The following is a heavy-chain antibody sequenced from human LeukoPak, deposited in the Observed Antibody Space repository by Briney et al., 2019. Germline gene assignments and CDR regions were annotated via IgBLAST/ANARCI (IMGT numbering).Heavy chain of an antibody. CDR1: GGSISSYY. D-gene: IGHD3-22*01. CDR2: IYTSGST. J-gene: IGHJ4*02. Sequence: KPSETLSLTCTVSGGSISSYYWSWIRQPPGKGLEWIGYIYTSGSTNYNPSLKSRVTISVDTSKNQFSLKLNSVTAADTAVSYCEKNSGYYPPYSIDSWGQGTLVTVSS. CDR3: EKNSGYYPPYSIDS. V-gene: IGHV4-4*09.